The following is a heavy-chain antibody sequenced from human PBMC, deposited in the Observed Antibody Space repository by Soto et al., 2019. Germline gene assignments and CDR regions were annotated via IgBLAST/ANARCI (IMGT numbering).Heavy chain of an antibody. CDR2: IKQDGSEK. D-gene: IGHD3-3*01. CDR1: GVTFRSYW. V-gene: IGHV3-7*03. CDR3: ASPHSPWSGYMSADY. J-gene: IGHJ4*02. Sequence: VQLVESGGGLVQPGGSLRLSCAASGVTFRSYWMSWVRQSPGKGLEWVANIKQDGSEKHDVDSVKGRFTISRDNAKNSLHLQMNSLRAEDTAVYYCASPHSPWSGYMSADYWGQGTLVTVSS.